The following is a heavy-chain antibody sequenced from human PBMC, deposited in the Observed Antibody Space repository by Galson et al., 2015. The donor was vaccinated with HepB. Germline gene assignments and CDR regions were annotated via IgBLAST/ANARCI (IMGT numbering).Heavy chain of an antibody. CDR2: ISSSSSYT. Sequence: SLRLSCAASGFTFSDYYMSWIRQAPGKGLEWVSYISSSSSYTNYADSVKGRFTISRDNAKNSLYLQMNSLRAEDTAVYYCARDGGYAVAYGMDVWGQGTTVTVSS. CDR3: ARDGGYAVAYGMDV. V-gene: IGHV3-11*05. CDR1: GFTFSDYY. J-gene: IGHJ6*02. D-gene: IGHD2-2*01.